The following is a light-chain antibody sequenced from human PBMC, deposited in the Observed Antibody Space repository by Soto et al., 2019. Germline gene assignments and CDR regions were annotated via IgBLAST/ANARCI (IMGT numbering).Light chain of an antibody. V-gene: IGKV1-5*01. Sequence: DIQMAQAPSSLSASVGDRVSITCRPSQSISTWLAWYQQQPGGAPRLLIYDASSLQSGVPSRFSGNGSGTEFTLTISSLQPDDFSSYYCQHYYNYPWTFGQGTKVDIK. J-gene: IGKJ1*01. CDR2: DAS. CDR1: QSISTW. CDR3: QHYYNYPWT.